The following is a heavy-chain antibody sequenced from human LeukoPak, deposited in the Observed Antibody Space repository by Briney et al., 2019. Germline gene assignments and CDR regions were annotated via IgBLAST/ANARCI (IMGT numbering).Heavy chain of an antibody. CDR2: IYYSGST. CDR1: GDSISSYY. J-gene: IGHJ3*02. D-gene: IGHD3-10*01. CDR3: ARDRRSITMVRGNGAFDI. V-gene: IGHV4-59*01. Sequence: SETLSLTCTVSGDSISSYYWSWIRQPPGKGLEWIGYIYYSGSTNYNPSLKSRVTISVDTSKNQFSLKLSSVTAADTAVYYCARDRRSITMVRGNGAFDIWGQGTMVTVSS.